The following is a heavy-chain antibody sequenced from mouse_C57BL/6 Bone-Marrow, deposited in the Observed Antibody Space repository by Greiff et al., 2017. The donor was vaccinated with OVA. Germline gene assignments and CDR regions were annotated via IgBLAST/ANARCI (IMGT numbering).Heavy chain of an antibody. D-gene: IGHD1-1*01. CDR2: ISDGGSYT. Sequence: EVKLVESGGGLVKPGGSLKLSCAASGFTFSSYAMSWVRQTPEKRLEWVATISDGGSYTYYPDNVKGRFTISRDNAKNNLYLQMSHLKSEDTAMYYCARDRYYGSPAWFAYWGQGTLVTVSA. V-gene: IGHV5-4*01. J-gene: IGHJ3*01. CDR3: ARDRYYGSPAWFAY. CDR1: GFTFSSYA.